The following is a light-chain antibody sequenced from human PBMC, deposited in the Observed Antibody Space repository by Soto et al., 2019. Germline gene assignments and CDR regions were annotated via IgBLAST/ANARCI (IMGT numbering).Light chain of an antibody. CDR2: GAS. CDR1: QSVSSSS. Sequence: IVFTQSPGTLSLSPGERATLSCRASQSVSSSSLAWYQQKPGQAPRLLIYGASSRATDIPDRFSGSGSGTEFTLTISSLQSEDFAVYYCQQYNNWPPITFGQGTRLEI. CDR3: QQYNNWPPIT. V-gene: IGKV3-20*01. J-gene: IGKJ5*01.